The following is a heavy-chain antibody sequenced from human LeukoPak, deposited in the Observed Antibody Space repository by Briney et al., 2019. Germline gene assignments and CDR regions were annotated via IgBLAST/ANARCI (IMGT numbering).Heavy chain of an antibody. CDR1: GFTFSHAC. CDR2: IKSKTDGGTT. Sequence: GGSLRLACAASGFTFSHACMSWVRQAPGKGLEWIGRIKSKTDGGTTDYAALVKGRFTISRDDSKNTLFLQMNSLKTEDTAVYYCTTDLDGYYDYWGQGTLVTVSS. D-gene: IGHD1-1*01. J-gene: IGHJ4*02. CDR3: TTDLDGYYDY. V-gene: IGHV3-15*01.